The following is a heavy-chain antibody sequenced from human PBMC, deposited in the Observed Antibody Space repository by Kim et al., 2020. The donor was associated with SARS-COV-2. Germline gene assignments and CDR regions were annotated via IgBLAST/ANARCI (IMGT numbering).Heavy chain of an antibody. CDR3: ARDNGQLVRAYYFDY. J-gene: IGHJ4*02. Sequence: KLQGRVTMTTDTSTSTAYMELRSLRSDDTAVYYCARDNGQLVRAYYFDYWGQGTLVTVSS. D-gene: IGHD6-6*01. V-gene: IGHV1-18*01.